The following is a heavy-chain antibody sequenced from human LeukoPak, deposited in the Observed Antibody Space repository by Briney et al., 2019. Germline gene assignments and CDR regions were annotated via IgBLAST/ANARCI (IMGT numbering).Heavy chain of an antibody. V-gene: IGHV1-8*01. CDR2: MNPNSGYT. Sequence: ASVKVSCKASGYTFTSYDINWVRQATGQGLEWMGWMNPNSGYTVYAQKFQGRITMTRNTSISTAYMELGSLRSEDTAVYYCARESPQRSIVLPADWGQGTLVTVSS. J-gene: IGHJ4*02. CDR1: GYTFTSYD. D-gene: IGHD2-2*01. CDR3: ARESPQRSIVLPAD.